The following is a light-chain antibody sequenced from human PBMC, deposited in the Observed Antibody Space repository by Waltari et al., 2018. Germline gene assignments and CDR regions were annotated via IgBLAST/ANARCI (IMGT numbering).Light chain of an antibody. CDR3: QSTDSSGTSV. J-gene: IGLJ2*01. CDR2: KDN. V-gene: IGLV3-25*03. CDR1: ALPKQY. Sequence: SYELTQPPSVSVSPGQTAKITCSGAALPKQYAYWYQQKPGQAPLLVIYKDNVRPSGIPQRFSGSSSGTTVTLTISGVQAEDEADYYCQSTDSSGTSVFGGGTKLTVL.